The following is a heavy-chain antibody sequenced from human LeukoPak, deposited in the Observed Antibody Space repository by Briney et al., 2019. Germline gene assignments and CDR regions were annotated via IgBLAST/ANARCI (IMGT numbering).Heavy chain of an antibody. Sequence: GGSLRLSCAASGFTFDDYGMSWVRQAPGKGLEWVSGINWNGGSTGYADSVKGRFTISRDNAKNSLYLQMNSLRAEDTALYYCARVAVPAVPYYYYYMHVWGKGTTVTVSS. CDR3: ARVAVPAVPYYYYYMHV. J-gene: IGHJ6*03. CDR1: GFTFDDYG. D-gene: IGHD2-2*01. V-gene: IGHV3-20*04. CDR2: INWNGGST.